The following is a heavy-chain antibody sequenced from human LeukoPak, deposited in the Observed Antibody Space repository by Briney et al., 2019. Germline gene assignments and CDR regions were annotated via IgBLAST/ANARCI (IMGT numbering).Heavy chain of an antibody. CDR3: ARDSIVRGDIGNDMDV. Sequence: GGSLRLSCAASGFTFSDYYMSWIRQAPGKGLEWVSYISHSGRTMYYADSVKGRFTISRDNAKNSLYLQMNSLRAGDTAVYYCARDSIVRGDIGNDMDVWGKGTTVTVSS. D-gene: IGHD2-8*01. CDR1: GFTFSDYY. V-gene: IGHV3-11*01. CDR2: ISHSGRTM. J-gene: IGHJ6*03.